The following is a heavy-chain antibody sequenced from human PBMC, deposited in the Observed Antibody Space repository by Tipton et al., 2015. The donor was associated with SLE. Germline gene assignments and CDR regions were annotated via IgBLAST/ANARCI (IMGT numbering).Heavy chain of an antibody. CDR3: ARTRKIVGANWFDP. J-gene: IGHJ5*02. CDR2: INPNSGGT. V-gene: IGHV1-2*06. Sequence: QLVQSGPEVKKPGASVKVSCKASGYTFTGYYMHWVRRAPGQGLEWMGRINPNSGGTNYAQKFQGRVTMTRDTSISTAYMELSRLRSDDTAVYYCARTRKIVGANWFDPWGQGTLVTVSS. CDR1: GYTFTGYY. D-gene: IGHD1-26*01.